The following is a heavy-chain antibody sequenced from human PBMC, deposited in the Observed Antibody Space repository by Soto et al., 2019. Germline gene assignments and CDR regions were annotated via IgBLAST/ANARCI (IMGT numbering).Heavy chain of an antibody. CDR3: ARNDRGLLYYFDY. CDR2: VXYXGXT. J-gene: IGHJ4*02. CDR1: GGYISNYY. D-gene: IGHD3-10*01. Sequence: SETPSLTCTVSGGYISNYYWTWIRQPPGKGLXWIXXVXYXGXTXXXXXXKSRVTISVDTSKKQFSLNLSSVTAADTAVYYCARNDRGLLYYFDYWGQGTLVTVPQ. V-gene: IGHV4-59*01.